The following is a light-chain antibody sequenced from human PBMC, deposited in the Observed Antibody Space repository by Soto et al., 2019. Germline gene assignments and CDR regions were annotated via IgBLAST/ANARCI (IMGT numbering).Light chain of an antibody. CDR2: GAT. V-gene: IGKV3-20*01. J-gene: IGKJ2*01. CDR1: QSVSGTY. Sequence: EIVLTQSPGTLSLSPGERATLSCRASQSVSGTYLAWYQQKPGQAPRHLLYGATSKATGIPDRFSGSGSGTEFTLTISRLEPEDFAVYYCQQYGNSPYTFGQGTKLEIK. CDR3: QQYGNSPYT.